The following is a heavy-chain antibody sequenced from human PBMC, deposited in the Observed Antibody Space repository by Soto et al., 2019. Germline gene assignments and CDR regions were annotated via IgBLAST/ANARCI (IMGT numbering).Heavy chain of an antibody. CDR2: IVVGSGNT. CDR3: AADRGYSYGSRYYYGMDV. CDR1: GFTFTSSA. D-gene: IGHD5-18*01. V-gene: IGHV1-58*01. Sequence: SVKVSCKASGFTFTSSAVQWVRQARGQRLEWIGWIVVGSGNTNYAQKFQERVTITRDMSTSTAYMELSSLRSEDTAVYYCAADRGYSYGSRYYYGMDVWGQGSTGTVS. J-gene: IGHJ6*02.